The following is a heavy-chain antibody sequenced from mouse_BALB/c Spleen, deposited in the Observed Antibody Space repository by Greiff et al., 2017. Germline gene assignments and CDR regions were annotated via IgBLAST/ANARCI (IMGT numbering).Heavy chain of an antibody. D-gene: IGHD2-3*01. CDR2: IYPGSGNT. Sequence: VQLQQSGAELVRPGTSVKISCKASGYAFTNYWLGWVKQRPGHGLEWIGDIYPGSGNTYYNEKFMGKATLTADKSSSTAYMQLSSLTSEDSAVYFCARYDGYYFFAYWGQGTLVTVSA. CDR3: ARYDGYYFFAY. V-gene: IGHV1-63*01. CDR1: GYAFTNYW. J-gene: IGHJ3*01.